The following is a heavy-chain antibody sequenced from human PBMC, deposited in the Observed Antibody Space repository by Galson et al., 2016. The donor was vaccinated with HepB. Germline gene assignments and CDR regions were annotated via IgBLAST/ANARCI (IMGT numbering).Heavy chain of an antibody. Sequence: ETLSLTCTVSGGSINSSTYYWGWIRQPPGKGLEWIGTIYYNGITYYNPSLKSRVTTIGDTSKNQFSLRLSSVTAADTAVYYCARHESTVTTSFDYWGQGTLVTVSS. J-gene: IGHJ4*02. CDR1: GGSINSSTYY. V-gene: IGHV4-39*01. CDR2: IYYNGIT. CDR3: ARHESTVTTSFDY. D-gene: IGHD4-17*01.